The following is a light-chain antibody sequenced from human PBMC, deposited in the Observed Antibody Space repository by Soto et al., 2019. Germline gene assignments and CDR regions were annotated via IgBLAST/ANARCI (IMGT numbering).Light chain of an antibody. Sequence: EVGLTQSPATLSVSPGERATLSCRASQSVGKSLACYQQKPGQAPRLLIYVASTRATGIPDRFSGSGSGTDFTLTISRLEPEDFAVYYCQQYGTSPWTFGQGTKVDI. CDR3: QQYGTSPWT. J-gene: IGKJ1*01. V-gene: IGKV3-20*01. CDR1: QSVGKS. CDR2: VAS.